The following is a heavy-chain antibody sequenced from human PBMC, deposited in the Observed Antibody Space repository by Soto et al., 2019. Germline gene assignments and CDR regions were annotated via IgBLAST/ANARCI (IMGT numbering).Heavy chain of an antibody. Sequence: GESLKISCQGGGYDFTTFWIAWVRQMPGKGLEWMGIVYPGDSETRYSPSFQGQVTISATKSITTVFLQWSSLRASDTAMYYCARQIYDSDTGPNFQYYFESWGQGTPFTVSS. D-gene: IGHD3-22*01. J-gene: IGHJ4*02. CDR1: GYDFTTFW. V-gene: IGHV5-51*01. CDR2: VYPGDSET. CDR3: ARQIYDSDTGPNFQYYFES.